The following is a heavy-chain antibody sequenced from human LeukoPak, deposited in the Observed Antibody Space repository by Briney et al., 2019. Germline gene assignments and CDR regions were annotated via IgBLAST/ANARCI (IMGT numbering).Heavy chain of an antibody. CDR1: GFTFSSYA. CDR3: ARDELGLFDY. CDR2: ISYDGSNK. J-gene: IGHJ4*02. D-gene: IGHD7-27*01. V-gene: IGHV3-30-3*01. Sequence: GRSLRLSCAASGFTFSSYAMHWVRQAPGKGLEWVAVISYDGSNKYYADSVKGRFTISRDNSKNTLYLQMNSLRAGDTAVYYCARDELGLFDYWGQGTLVTVSS.